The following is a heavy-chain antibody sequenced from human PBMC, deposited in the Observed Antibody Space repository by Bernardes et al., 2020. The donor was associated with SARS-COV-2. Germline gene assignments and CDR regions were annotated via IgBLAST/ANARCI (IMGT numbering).Heavy chain of an antibody. CDR3: VRDPHRYVGWFGMDV. CDR2: ISITGDT. Sequence: GSLRLPLAASVFTCTTYAMTWVRPAPGKGLEWVSTISITGDTYYADFVKGRFTISRDNSKNTLYLQMNSLRAEDTAAYYCVRDPHRYVGWFGMDVWGQGTAVTVSS. J-gene: IGHJ6*02. V-gene: IGHV3-23*01. CDR1: VFTCTTYA. D-gene: IGHD3-9*01.